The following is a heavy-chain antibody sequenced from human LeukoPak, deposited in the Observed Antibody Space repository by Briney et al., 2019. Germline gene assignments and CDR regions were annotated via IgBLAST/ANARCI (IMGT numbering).Heavy chain of an antibody. J-gene: IGHJ5*02. CDR2: IYSSGSI. CDR1: GGSITSGGNY. V-gene: IGHV4-31*03. D-gene: IGHD2-8*02. Sequence: SQTLSLTCTVSGGSITSGGNYWSWIPQHPGKGLEWIGYIYSSGSIYYNPSLKSRVTISLDTSENQFSLKLSSVTAADTAMYYCAKFTGGYNWFGPWGQGTLVTVSS. CDR3: AKFTGGYNWFGP.